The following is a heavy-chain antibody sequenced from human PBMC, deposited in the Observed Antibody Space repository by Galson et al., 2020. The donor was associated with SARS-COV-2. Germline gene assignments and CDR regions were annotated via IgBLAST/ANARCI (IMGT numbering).Heavy chain of an antibody. CDR3: AKEEHSNGDYYFFDY. CDR1: GFDFSSYA. D-gene: IGHD3-22*01. CDR2: ISASGVTI. V-gene: IGHV3-23*01. J-gene: IGHJ4*02. Sequence: GGSLRLSCVASGFDFSSYAMSWVRQAPGKGLEWVSRISASGVTINYADSVKGRFTISRDNSRNTMHLQMDSLRAEDTAVYYCAKEEHSNGDYYFFDYWGQGTLVTVSS.